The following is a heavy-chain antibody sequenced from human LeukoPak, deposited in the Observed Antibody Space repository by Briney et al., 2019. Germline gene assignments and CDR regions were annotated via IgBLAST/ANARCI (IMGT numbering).Heavy chain of an antibody. CDR2: ISNGNT. J-gene: IGHJ5*02. V-gene: IGHV4-59*01. CDR1: GGSISTYY. D-gene: IGHD5-18*01. Sequence: SETLSLTCSVAGGSISTYYWNWIRQTPGKGLEWIGHISNGNTDYNPSLKSRVTISVDTSKNQFSLKLMSVTAADTAVYYCARDKAHSYGRYFDPWGQGALVIVSS. CDR3: ARDKAHSYGRYFDP.